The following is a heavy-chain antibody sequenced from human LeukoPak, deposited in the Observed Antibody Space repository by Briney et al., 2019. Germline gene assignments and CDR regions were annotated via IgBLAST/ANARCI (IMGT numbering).Heavy chain of an antibody. J-gene: IGHJ3*01. V-gene: IGHV3-30*02. CDR2: IRYDGSDS. Sequence: GGSLRLSCSAFGFTFGDYAFHWVRQAPGKGLEWLAFIRYDGSDSYYAHSVKGRFTISRDNSKKTLYLQMDSLRTEDTAFYYCALIGVVIPTDTYDVWGQGTPVTVSS. D-gene: IGHD2-21*01. CDR3: ALIGVVIPTDTYDV. CDR1: GFTFGDYA.